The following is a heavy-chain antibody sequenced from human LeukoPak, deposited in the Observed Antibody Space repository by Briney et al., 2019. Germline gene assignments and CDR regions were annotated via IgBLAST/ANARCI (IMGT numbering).Heavy chain of an antibody. CDR3: ARCAGSYSPFDY. Sequence: ASVKVSCEASGYTFTSYYMHWVRQAPGQGLEWMGIINPSGGSTSYAQKFQGRVTMTGDTSTSTVYMELSSLRSEDTAVYYRARCAGSYSPFDYWGQGTLVTVSS. D-gene: IGHD1-26*01. CDR2: INPSGGST. CDR1: GYTFTSYY. J-gene: IGHJ4*02. V-gene: IGHV1-46*01.